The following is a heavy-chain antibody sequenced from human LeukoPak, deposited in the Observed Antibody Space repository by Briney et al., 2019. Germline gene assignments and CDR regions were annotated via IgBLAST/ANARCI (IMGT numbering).Heavy chain of an antibody. CDR2: ISAYNGNT. CDR1: GYTFTSYG. J-gene: IGHJ3*02. V-gene: IGHV1-18*01. D-gene: IGHD3-9*01. Sequence: ASVKVSCEASGYTFTSYGISWVRQAPGQGLEGMGWISAYNGNTNYAQKLQGRVTMTTDTSTSTAYMELRSLRSDDTAVYYCARDNAAYYDILTGHHYDAFDIWGQGTMVTVSS. CDR3: ARDNAAYYDILTGHHYDAFDI.